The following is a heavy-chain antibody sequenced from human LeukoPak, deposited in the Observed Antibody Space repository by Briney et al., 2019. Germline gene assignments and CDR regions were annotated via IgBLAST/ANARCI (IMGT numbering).Heavy chain of an antibody. V-gene: IGHV1-18*01. CDR3: ARGGHIVVVTANLGY. D-gene: IGHD2-21*02. Sequence: ASVKVSCRASGYTFTSYGISWVRQAPGQGLEWMGWISAYNGNTNYAQKFQGRVTMTRDTSTSTVYMELSSLRSEDTAVYYCARGGHIVVVTANLGYWGQGTLVTVSS. J-gene: IGHJ4*02. CDR1: GYTFTSYG. CDR2: ISAYNGNT.